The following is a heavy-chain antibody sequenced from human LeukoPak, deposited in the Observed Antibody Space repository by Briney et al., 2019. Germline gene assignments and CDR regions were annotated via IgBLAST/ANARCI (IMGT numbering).Heavy chain of an antibody. CDR2: ISYDGSNR. CDR1: GFTFSSYW. CDR3: AKDANNEGTPDFED. J-gene: IGHJ4*02. Sequence: AGGSLRLSCAASGFTFSSYWMSWVRQAPGEGPEWVALISYDGSNRQYEQSVKGRFTISRDNSKNTLYLQMNSLTTEDTALYWCAKDANNEGTPDFEDWGQGTLVIVSS. D-gene: IGHD1-1*01. V-gene: IGHV3-30*18.